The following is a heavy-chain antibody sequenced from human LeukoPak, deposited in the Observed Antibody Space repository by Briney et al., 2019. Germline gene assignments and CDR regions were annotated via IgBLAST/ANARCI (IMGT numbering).Heavy chain of an antibody. D-gene: IGHD4-11*01. CDR2: ISYDGTNK. Sequence: PGGSLRLSCAASGFTFTTYAMHWVRQAPGKGLEWLALISYDGTNKYYADSVKGRFTISRDNAKNSLYLQMNSLRAEDTAVYYCARGVPKTSYYYYYMDVWGKGTTVTVSS. V-gene: IGHV3-30*04. J-gene: IGHJ6*03. CDR1: GFTFTTYA. CDR3: ARGVPKTSYYYYYMDV.